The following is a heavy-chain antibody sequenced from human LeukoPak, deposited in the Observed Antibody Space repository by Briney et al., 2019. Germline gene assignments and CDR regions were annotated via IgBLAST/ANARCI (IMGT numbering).Heavy chain of an antibody. J-gene: IGHJ2*01. D-gene: IGHD3-10*01. CDR1: GFTFSSYW. V-gene: IGHV3-74*01. Sequence: GWSLRLSCAASGFTFSSYWMHWVRQAPGKGLVWVSRINSDGSSTSYADSVKGRFTISRDNAKNTLYLQMNSLRAEDTAVYYCARTSMTRGVISDHWFFDLWGRGTLVTVSS. CDR2: INSDGSST. CDR3: ARTSMTRGVISDHWFFDL.